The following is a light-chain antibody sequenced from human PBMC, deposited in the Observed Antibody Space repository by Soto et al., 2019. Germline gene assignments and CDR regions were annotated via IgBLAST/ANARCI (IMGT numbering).Light chain of an antibody. J-gene: IGLJ3*02. V-gene: IGLV4-69*01. CDR1: SGHSDYA. CDR2: VTSDGSH. Sequence: QLVLTQSPSASASPGASVKLTCTLSSGHSDYAIAWHQQQPEKGPRYLMKVTSDGSHTKGDGIPDRFSGSSSGADRYLTISSLRSDDEDDYYCQAWGTGGVFGGGTKLTVL. CDR3: QAWGTGGV.